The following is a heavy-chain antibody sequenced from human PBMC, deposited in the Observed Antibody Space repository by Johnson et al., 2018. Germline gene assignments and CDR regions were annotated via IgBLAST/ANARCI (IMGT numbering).Heavy chain of an antibody. CDR1: GFSFSIYG. J-gene: IGHJ6*03. CDR3: AKEVRFHNSWYSYYMDV. V-gene: IGHV3-30*18. Sequence: QVQLVESGGGVVQPGRSXRLSCAASGFSFSIYGMHWVRQAPGKGLEWVAVTSHEGSEEFYADSVKGRFPISRENSKNTLYMQMNSLRVEDTAVYYCAKEVRFHNSWYSYYMDVWCKGTTVTVSS. D-gene: IGHD2/OR15-2a*01. CDR2: TSHEGSEE.